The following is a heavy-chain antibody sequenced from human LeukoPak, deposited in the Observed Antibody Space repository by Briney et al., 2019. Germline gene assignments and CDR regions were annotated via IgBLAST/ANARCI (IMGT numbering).Heavy chain of an antibody. V-gene: IGHV4-59*01. J-gene: IGHJ4*02. CDR3: ARVTRDSSSRYRVGSFDY. D-gene: IGHD6-13*01. Sequence: SETLSLTCTVSGGSISSYYWSWIRQPPGKGLEWIGYIYYSGSTNYNPSLKSRVTISVDTSKNQFSPKLSSVTAADTAVYYCARVTRDSSSRYRVGSFDYWGQGTLVTVSS. CDR2: IYYSGST. CDR1: GGSISSYY.